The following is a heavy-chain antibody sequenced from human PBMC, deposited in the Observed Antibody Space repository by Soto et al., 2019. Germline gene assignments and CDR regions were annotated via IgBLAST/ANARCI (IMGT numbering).Heavy chain of an antibody. V-gene: IGHV1-3*01. J-gene: IGHJ4*02. Sequence: QVQLVQSGAEVKRPGASVKVACRASGNTLTASAVHWVRQAPGQRLEWMGWIIAGNGNTKYSQKFQGRLTITRDTSATTAYMELTSLRSEDTAVYFCARGGGNFPYFDSWGQGTLVTVSS. CDR2: IIAGNGNT. CDR3: ARGGGNFPYFDS. D-gene: IGHD1-7*01. CDR1: GNTLTASA.